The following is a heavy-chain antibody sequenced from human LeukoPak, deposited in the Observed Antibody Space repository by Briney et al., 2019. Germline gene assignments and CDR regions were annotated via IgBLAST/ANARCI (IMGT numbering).Heavy chain of an antibody. Sequence: PGESLKISCKGSGYSFTSYWIGWVRQMPGKGLEWMGIIYPGDSDTRYSPSFQGQVTISADKSISTAYLQWSSLKASDTAMYYCARLGRAYMPLTVFDYWGQGTLVTASS. CDR1: GYSFTSYW. CDR3: ARLGRAYMPLTVFDY. D-gene: IGHD4-11*01. CDR2: IYPGDSDT. V-gene: IGHV5-51*01. J-gene: IGHJ4*02.